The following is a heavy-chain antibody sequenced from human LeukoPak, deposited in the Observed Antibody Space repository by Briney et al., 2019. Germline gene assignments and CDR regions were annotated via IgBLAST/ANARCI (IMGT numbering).Heavy chain of an antibody. CDR3: AKAGGLVGPAAILGASIYFDY. CDR1: GFTFSSYG. D-gene: IGHD2-2*02. Sequence: PGGSLRLSCAASGFTFSSYGMHWVRQAPGKGLEWVAVIWYDGSNKYYADSVKGRFTISRDNSKNTLYLQMNSLRAEDTAVYYCAKAGGLVGPAAILGASIYFDYWGQGTLVTVSS. CDR2: IWYDGSNK. J-gene: IGHJ4*02. V-gene: IGHV3-33*06.